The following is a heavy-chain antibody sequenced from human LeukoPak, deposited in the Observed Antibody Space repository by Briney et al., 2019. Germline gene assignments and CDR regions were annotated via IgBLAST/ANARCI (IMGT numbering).Heavy chain of an antibody. CDR1: GFTVSSNY. J-gene: IGHJ4*02. CDR2: IYSGGST. CDR3: AKSPGYDDSVYRPLDY. D-gene: IGHD3-22*01. V-gene: IGHV3-66*01. Sequence: GGSLRLSCAASGFTVSSNYMSWVRQAPGKGLEWVSVIYSGGSTYYADSVKGRFTNSRDNSKNTLYLQMNSLRAEDTAVYYCAKSPGYDDSVYRPLDYWGQGTLVTVSS.